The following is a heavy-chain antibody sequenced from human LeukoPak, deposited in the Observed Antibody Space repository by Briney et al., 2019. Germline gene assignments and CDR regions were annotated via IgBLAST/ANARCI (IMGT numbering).Heavy chain of an antibody. V-gene: IGHV3-23*01. CDR2: ISGSGGST. CDR1: GFTFSSYA. CDR3: AKDRIAAAWNDAFDI. D-gene: IGHD6-13*01. Sequence: GGSMRLSCAASGFTFSSYAMSWVRQAPGKGLEWVSAISGSGGSTYYADSVKGRFTISRDNSKNTLYLQMNSLRAEDTAVCYCAKDRIAAAWNDAFDIWGQGTMVTVSS. J-gene: IGHJ3*02.